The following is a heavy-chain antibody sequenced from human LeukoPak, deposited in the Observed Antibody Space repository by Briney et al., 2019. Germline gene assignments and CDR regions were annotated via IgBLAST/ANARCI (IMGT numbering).Heavy chain of an antibody. J-gene: IGHJ4*02. Sequence: PGGSLRLSCAASGFTLSSYSMNWVRQAPGKGLEWISYISTSSSTIYYAGSVKGRFTISRDNAKNSLYLQMNSLRAEDTAVYYCARGNDFWSGYYSTGPDYWGQGTLVTVSS. CDR1: GFTLSSYS. D-gene: IGHD3-3*01. V-gene: IGHV3-48*04. CDR3: ARGNDFWSGYYSTGPDY. CDR2: ISTSSSTI.